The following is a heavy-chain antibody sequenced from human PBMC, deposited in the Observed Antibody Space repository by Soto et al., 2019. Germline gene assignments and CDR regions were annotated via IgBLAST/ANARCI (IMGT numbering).Heavy chain of an antibody. CDR1: GWSFCGYY. D-gene: IGHD4-4*01. J-gene: IGHJ6*04. Sequence: SETLSLSCAVYGWSFCGYYWSWIRQPPGKGLEWIGDINHSGSTNYNPSLKSRVTISVDTSKNQFSLKLSSVTAADTAVYYCARGPLDYSNYMAQDVWGKGTTVTVSS. V-gene: IGHV4-34*01. CDR3: ARGPLDYSNYMAQDV. CDR2: INHSGST.